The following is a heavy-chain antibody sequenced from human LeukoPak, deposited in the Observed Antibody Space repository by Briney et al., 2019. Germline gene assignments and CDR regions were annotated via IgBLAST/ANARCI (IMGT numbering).Heavy chain of an antibody. CDR1: GFTFSSYA. J-gene: IGHJ4*02. V-gene: IGHV3-30*04. D-gene: IGHD2-21*02. CDR3: AKDGDSGLDY. CDR2: ISYDGSNK. Sequence: GGSLRLSCAASGFTFSSYAMHWVRQAPGKGLEWVAVISYDGSNKYYADSVKGRFTISRDNSKNTLYLQMNSLRAEDTAVYYCAKDGDSGLDYWGQGTLVTVSS.